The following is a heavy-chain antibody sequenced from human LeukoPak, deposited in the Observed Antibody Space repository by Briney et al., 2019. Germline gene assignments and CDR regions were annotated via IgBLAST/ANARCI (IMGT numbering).Heavy chain of an antibody. Sequence: GGSLRLSCAASGFTFSSYWMSWVRQAPGKGLEWVSATSSGGGSTYYADSVKGRFTISRDNSKNTLYLQMNSLRAEDTAVYYCAKDQGSGYYYFDHWGQGTLVTVSS. V-gene: IGHV3-23*01. CDR1: GFTFSSYW. D-gene: IGHD6-19*01. CDR2: TSSGGGST. CDR3: AKDQGSGYYYFDH. J-gene: IGHJ4*02.